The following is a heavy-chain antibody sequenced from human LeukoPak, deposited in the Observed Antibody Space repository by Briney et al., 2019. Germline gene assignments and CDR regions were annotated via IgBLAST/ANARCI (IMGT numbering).Heavy chain of an antibody. D-gene: IGHD6-19*01. J-gene: IGHJ5*02. Sequence: SETLSLTCTVSGGSISSYYWSWIRQPAGKGLEWIGRIYTSGSTNYNPSLKSRVTMSVDTSKNQFSLKLSSVTAADTAVYYCARVHSSGWGRWFDPWGQGTLVTVSS. CDR2: IYTSGST. CDR3: ARVHSSGWGRWFDP. V-gene: IGHV4-4*07. CDR1: GGSISSYY.